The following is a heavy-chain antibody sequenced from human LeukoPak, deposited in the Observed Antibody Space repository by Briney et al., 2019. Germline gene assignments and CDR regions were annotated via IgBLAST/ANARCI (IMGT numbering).Heavy chain of an antibody. V-gene: IGHV4-34*01. J-gene: IGHJ4*02. CDR1: GGFFSGYY. Sequence: PSETLSLTCAVYGGFFSGYYWSWIRQPPGKGLEWIGEINHRGSTNYNPSLKSRVTISVDTSKNQFSLKLSSVTAADTAVYYCARGLRQLVRSWHYWGQGTLVTVSS. CDR3: ARGLRQLVRSWHY. D-gene: IGHD6-6*01. CDR2: INHRGST.